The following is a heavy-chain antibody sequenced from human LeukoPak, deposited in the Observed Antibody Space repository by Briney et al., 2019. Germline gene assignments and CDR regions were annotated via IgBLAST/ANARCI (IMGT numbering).Heavy chain of an antibody. Sequence: ASVKVSCKASGYTFTGYFLHWVRQAPGPGLEWMGWINPNSGGTKYAQKFQGRVTLTRDTSITTAYMDLTRLKSDDTAVYFCARDLGTGDLSFDYWGQGTLLSVSS. CDR1: GYTFTGYF. J-gene: IGHJ4*02. D-gene: IGHD2-8*02. V-gene: IGHV1-2*02. CDR2: INPNSGGT. CDR3: ARDLGTGDLSFDY.